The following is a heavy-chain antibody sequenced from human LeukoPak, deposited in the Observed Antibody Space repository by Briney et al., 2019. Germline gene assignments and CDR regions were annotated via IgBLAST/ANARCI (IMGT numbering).Heavy chain of an antibody. Sequence: PGGSLRLSCAASGFTFSSYEMNWVRQAPGKGLEWVSYISSSGSTIYYADSVKGRFTISRDNAKNSLYLQMNSLRAEDTAVYYCARDRYYDSSGYFYGHNYYYMDVWGTGTTVTVSS. J-gene: IGHJ6*03. D-gene: IGHD3-22*01. CDR1: GFTFSSYE. V-gene: IGHV3-48*03. CDR2: ISSSGSTI. CDR3: ARDRYYDSSGYFYGHNYYYMDV.